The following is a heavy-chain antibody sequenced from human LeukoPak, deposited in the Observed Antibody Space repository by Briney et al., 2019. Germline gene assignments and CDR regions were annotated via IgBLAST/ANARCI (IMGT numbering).Heavy chain of an antibody. CDR1: GYTFTSYY. J-gene: IGHJ4*02. V-gene: IGHV1-46*01. D-gene: IGHD1-7*01. CDR3: ASLITGTTQDFDY. CDR2: INPSGGST. Sequence: ASVKVSCKASGYTFTSYYMHWVRQAPGQGLKWMGIINPSGGSTSYAQKFQGRVTMTRDTSTSTVYMELSSLRSEDTAVYYCASLITGTTQDFDYWGQGTLVTVSS.